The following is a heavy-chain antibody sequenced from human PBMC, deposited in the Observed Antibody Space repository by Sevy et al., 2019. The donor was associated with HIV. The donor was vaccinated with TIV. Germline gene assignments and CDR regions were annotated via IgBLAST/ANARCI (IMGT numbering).Heavy chain of an antibody. V-gene: IGHV3-21*01. J-gene: IGHJ4*02. CDR1: GFTFSTST. CDR2: MTSSGSYI. D-gene: IGHD2-15*01. Sequence: GGSLRLSCAASGFTFSTSTMNWVRQAPGKGLEWVSLMTSSGSYILYADSVKGRFTISRDNAKNSVFLQMNSLRVEDTAVSSCVRDGWNYWGQGTLVTASS. CDR3: VRDGWNY.